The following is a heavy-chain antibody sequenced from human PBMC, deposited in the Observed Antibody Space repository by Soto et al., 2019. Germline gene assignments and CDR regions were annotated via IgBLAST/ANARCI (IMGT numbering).Heavy chain of an antibody. CDR2: IKEDGSDK. CDR1: GFTFSSYW. D-gene: IGHD6-19*01. CDR3: AKEGEPYSSGCRKCGASDY. J-gene: IGHJ4*01. V-gene: IGHV3-7*03. Sequence: EVQLVESGGGLVQPGGSLRLSCAASGFTFSSYWMSWVRQATGKGLEWVANIKEDGSDKYYVDSVKGRFTISRDNARNSLYLQMNSLGGEDTAVYYCAKEGEPYSSGCRKCGASDYWGRGTLVTVSA.